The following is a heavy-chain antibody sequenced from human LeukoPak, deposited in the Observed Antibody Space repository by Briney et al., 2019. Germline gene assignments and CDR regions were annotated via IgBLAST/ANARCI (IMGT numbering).Heavy chain of an antibody. Sequence: GGSLGLSCAASGFTFSDYYMSWIRQAPGKGLEWVAVIWNDGSNKYYVDSVKGRFTISRDNSKNTLYLQMNSLRAEDTAVYYCARDMHLNCFDPWGQGTLVTVSS. J-gene: IGHJ5*02. D-gene: IGHD2-2*01. CDR2: IWNDGSNK. CDR1: GFTFSDYY. CDR3: ARDMHLNCFDP. V-gene: IGHV3-33*08.